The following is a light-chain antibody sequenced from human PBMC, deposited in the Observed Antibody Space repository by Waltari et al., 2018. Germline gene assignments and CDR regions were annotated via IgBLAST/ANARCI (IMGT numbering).Light chain of an antibody. CDR1: PSDLGTYAV. V-gene: IGLV2-23*02. CDR2: EVS. J-gene: IGLJ3*02. CDR3: CSFANDSRV. Sequence: QSALTQPASVSGSPGQSITISCPGTPSDLGTYAVVSWFQQRPGKAPQLRISEVSKRPSQISQRFSGSKSGNTASLTISGLQAEDEADYYCCSFANDSRVFGGGTKVTVL.